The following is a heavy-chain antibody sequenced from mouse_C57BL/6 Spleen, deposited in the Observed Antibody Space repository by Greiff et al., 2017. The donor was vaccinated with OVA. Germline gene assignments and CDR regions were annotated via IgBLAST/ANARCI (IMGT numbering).Heavy chain of an antibody. Sequence: EVKLEESGGGLVQPGGSMKLSCVASGFTFSNYWMNWVRQSPEKGLEWVAQIRLKSDNYATHYAESVKVRFTISRDDSKSSVYLQMNHLRAEDTEMYYCTIHPYYYVPYWGQGTTLTVSS. CDR3: TIHPYYYVPY. CDR2: IRLKSDNYAT. V-gene: IGHV6-3*01. D-gene: IGHD1-1*01. CDR1: GFTFSNYW. J-gene: IGHJ2*01.